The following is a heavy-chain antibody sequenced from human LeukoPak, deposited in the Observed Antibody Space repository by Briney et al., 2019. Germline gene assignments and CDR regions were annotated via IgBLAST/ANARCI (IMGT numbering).Heavy chain of an antibody. CDR1: GGSISSSSYY. Sequence: SETLSLTCTVSGGSISSSSYYWGWIRQPPGKGLEWIGSIYYSGSTYYNPSLKSRVTISVDTSKNQFSLKLSSVTAADTAVYYCARLNRGGSGYYFDYWGQGTLVTVSS. D-gene: IGHD5-12*01. CDR2: IYYSGST. CDR3: ARLNRGGSGYYFDY. V-gene: IGHV4-39*01. J-gene: IGHJ4*02.